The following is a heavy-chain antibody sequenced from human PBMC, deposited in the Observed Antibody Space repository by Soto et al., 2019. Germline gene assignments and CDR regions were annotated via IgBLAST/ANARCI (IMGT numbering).Heavy chain of an antibody. CDR1: GGSFSGYY. CDR3: ARGYRTLVSYSSSWYFMDV. CDR2: INHSGST. Sequence: SETLSLTCAVYGGSFSGYYWSWIRQPPGKGLEWIGEINHSGSTNYNPSLKSRVTISVDTSKNQFSLKLSSVTAADTAVYYCARGYRTLVSYSSSWYFMDVWGQGTTVTVAS. J-gene: IGHJ6*03. V-gene: IGHV4-34*01. D-gene: IGHD6-13*01.